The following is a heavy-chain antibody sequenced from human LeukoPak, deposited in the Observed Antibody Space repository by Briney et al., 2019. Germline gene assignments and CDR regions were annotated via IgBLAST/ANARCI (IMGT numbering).Heavy chain of an antibody. D-gene: IGHD3-16*01. V-gene: IGHV3-23*02. CDR2: ISGSGGIT. Sequence: PGGSLRLSCAASGFTFSSYAMSWVRQAPGKGLEWVSVISGSGGITYYGDSVKGRFTISRENSKNTLYLQMKSLRPEDTAVYYCAKDGKFGGGSPGDVFDIWGQGTMVTVSS. J-gene: IGHJ3*02. CDR3: AKDGKFGGGSPGDVFDI. CDR1: GFTFSSYA.